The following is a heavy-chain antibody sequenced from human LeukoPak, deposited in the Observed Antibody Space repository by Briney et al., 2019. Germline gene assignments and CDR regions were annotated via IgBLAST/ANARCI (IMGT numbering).Heavy chain of an antibody. CDR3: ARVQYNWNPNLDAFAI. V-gene: IGHV5-51*01. CDR2: IYPGDSDT. D-gene: IGHD1-20*01. Sequence: GESLKISCRGSVYSFTSYWIGWVRQMPGKGLEWKGIIYPGDSDTRYSPSFQGQVTISADKSISTAYLQWSSLKASDTAMYYCARVQYNWNPNLDAFAIWGQRTMVTVSS. J-gene: IGHJ3*02. CDR1: VYSFTSYW.